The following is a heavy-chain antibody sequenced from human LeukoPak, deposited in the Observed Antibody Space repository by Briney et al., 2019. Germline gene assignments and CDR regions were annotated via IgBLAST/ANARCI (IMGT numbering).Heavy chain of an antibody. CDR2: IWYDGSNK. Sequence: AGRSLRLSCAASGFTFSSYGMHWVRQAPGKGLEWVAVIWYDGSNKYYADSVKGRFTISRDNSKNTLYLQMNSLRAEDTAVYYCAKDRGIAVAGDLNWFDPWGQGTLVTVSS. V-gene: IGHV3-33*06. J-gene: IGHJ5*02. D-gene: IGHD6-19*01. CDR1: GFTFSSYG. CDR3: AKDRGIAVAGDLNWFDP.